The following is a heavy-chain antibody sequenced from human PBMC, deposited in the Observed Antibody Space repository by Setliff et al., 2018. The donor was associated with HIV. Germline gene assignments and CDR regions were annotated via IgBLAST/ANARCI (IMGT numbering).Heavy chain of an antibody. J-gene: IGHJ6*03. V-gene: IGHV3-7*03. CDR1: GFTFRDYW. CDR2: IREDATSK. CDR3: ARAYYHHSGAYWSTDYYYSYIDV. D-gene: IGHD3-22*01. Sequence: GGSLRLSCTASGFTFRDYWMTWVRQAPGKGLEWVASIREDATSKYYVGSVKGRFTISRDNAKNSLYLQMDSLRAEDTAVYYCARAYYHHSGAYWSTDYYYSYIDVWGKGTTVTVSS.